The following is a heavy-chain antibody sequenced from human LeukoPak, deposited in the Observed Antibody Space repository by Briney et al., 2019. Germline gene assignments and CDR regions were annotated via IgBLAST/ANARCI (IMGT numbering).Heavy chain of an antibody. CDR2: INHSGST. V-gene: IGHV4-34*01. CDR3: ARSWVPRSFFDY. CDR1: GGSFSGYD. Sequence: SETLSLTCAVDGGSFSGYDWSWIRQPPGKGLEWIGEINHSGSTNYNPSLKSRVTISVDTSKNQFSLKLSSVTAADTAVYYCARSWVPRSFFDYWGQGTLVTVSA. J-gene: IGHJ4*02. D-gene: IGHD1-1*01.